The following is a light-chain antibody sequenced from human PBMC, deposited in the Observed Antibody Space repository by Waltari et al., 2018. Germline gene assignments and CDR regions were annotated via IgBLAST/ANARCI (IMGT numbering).Light chain of an antibody. J-gene: IGLJ3*02. CDR3: ASHTSRGTWV. V-gene: IGLV2-14*01. CDR2: EVN. CDR1: SGHVGFSNY. Sequence: QSALTQPASVSGSPGQSITLSCTGTSGHVGFSNYLSWYQQFPGKVPIVLFSEVNIRPSGVSNRFSASKSGNTASLTISGLQSEDEADYYCASHTSRGTWVFGGGTKVTVL.